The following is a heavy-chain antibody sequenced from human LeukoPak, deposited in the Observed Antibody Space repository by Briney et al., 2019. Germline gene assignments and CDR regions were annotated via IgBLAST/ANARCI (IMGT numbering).Heavy chain of an antibody. D-gene: IGHD3-22*01. CDR2: IYYSGST. CDR3: ARPDDSSGYYFDY. V-gene: IGHV4-39*01. J-gene: IGHJ4*02. Sequence: SETLSLTCTVSGGSISSYYWGWIRQPPGKGLEWIGSIYYSGSTYYNPSLKSRVTISVDTSKNQFSLKLSSVTAADTAVYYCARPDDSSGYYFDYWGQGTLVTVSS. CDR1: GGSISSYY.